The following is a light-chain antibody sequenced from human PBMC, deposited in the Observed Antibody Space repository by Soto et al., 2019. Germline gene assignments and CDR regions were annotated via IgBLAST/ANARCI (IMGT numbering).Light chain of an antibody. CDR3: QQYGGMWT. CDR1: QSITNR. Sequence: DIQMTQSPSTLSASAGDRVAITCRASQSITNRLAWYQLKPGKAPKVLIYDALNLESGVPSRFSGSGYGTEFTLTIRSLQPDHFATYCCQQYGGMWTFGQGTK. J-gene: IGKJ1*01. CDR2: DAL. V-gene: IGKV1-5*01.